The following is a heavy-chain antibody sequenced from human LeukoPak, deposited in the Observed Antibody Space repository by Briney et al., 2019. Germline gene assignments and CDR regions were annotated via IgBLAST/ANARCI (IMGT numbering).Heavy chain of an antibody. CDR2: INPNSGGT. CDR3: ARCRFHCSSTSCPYYGMDV. CDR1: GYTFTGYY. J-gene: IGHJ6*02. Sequence: GASVKVSCKASGYTFTGYYMHWVRQAPGQGLEWMGWINPNSGGTNYAQKFQGWVTMTRDTSISTAYMELSRLRSDDTAVYYCARCRFHCSSTSCPYYGMDVWGQGTTVTVSS. V-gene: IGHV1-2*04. D-gene: IGHD2-2*01.